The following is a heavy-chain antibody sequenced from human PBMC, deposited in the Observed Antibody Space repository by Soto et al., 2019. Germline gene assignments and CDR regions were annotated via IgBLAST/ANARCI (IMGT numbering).Heavy chain of an antibody. CDR3: ARDRTDYGDYGDAFDI. CDR1: GFTFSSYS. V-gene: IGHV3-21*01. CDR2: ISSSSSYI. Sequence: GGSLRLPCAASGFTFSSYSMNWVRQAPGKGLEWVSSISSSSSYIYYADSVKGRFTISRDNAKNSLYLQMNSLRAEDTAVYYCARDRTDYGDYGDAFDIWGQGTMVTVSS. D-gene: IGHD4-17*01. J-gene: IGHJ3*02.